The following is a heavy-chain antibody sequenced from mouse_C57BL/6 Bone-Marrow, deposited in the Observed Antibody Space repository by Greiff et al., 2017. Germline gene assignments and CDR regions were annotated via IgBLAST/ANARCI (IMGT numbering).Heavy chain of an antibody. Sequence: EVKLMESGGGLVQPGGSMKLSCVASGFTFSNYWMNWVRQSPEKGLEWVAQIRLKSDNYATHYAESVKGRFTISRDDSKSSVYLQMHNLRAEDTGIYYCTEADYYFDYWGQGTTLTVSS. CDR3: TEADYYFDY. V-gene: IGHV6-3*01. J-gene: IGHJ2*01. CDR2: IRLKSDNYAT. CDR1: GFTFSNYW.